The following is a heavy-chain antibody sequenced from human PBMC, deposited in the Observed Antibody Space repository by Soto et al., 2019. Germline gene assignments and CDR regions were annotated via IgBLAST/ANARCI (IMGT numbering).Heavy chain of an antibody. CDR1: GYTFTGYY. CDR2: INPNSGGT. V-gene: IGHV1-2*04. J-gene: IGHJ6*02. Sequence: ASVKVSCKASGYTFTGYYMHWVRQAPGQGLEWMGWINPNSGGTNYAQKFQGWVTMTRDTSISTAYMELSRLRSDDTAVYYCARLSFLAHAGTLAIYGMDVWGQGTTVTVYS. CDR3: ARLSFLAHAGTLAIYGMDV. D-gene: IGHD1-1*01.